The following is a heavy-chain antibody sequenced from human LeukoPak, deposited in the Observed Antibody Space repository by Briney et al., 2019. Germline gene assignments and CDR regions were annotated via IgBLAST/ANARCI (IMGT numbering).Heavy chain of an antibody. CDR3: ARVSKQWLVESGGLIDY. Sequence: SETLSLTCTVSGGSISSYYWSWIRQPAGKGLEWIGRIYTSGSTNYNPSLKSRVTMSVDTSKNQFSLKLSSVTAADTAVYYCARVSKQWLVESGGLIDYWGQGTLVTVSS. D-gene: IGHD6-19*01. CDR1: GGSISSYY. V-gene: IGHV4-4*07. CDR2: IYTSGST. J-gene: IGHJ4*02.